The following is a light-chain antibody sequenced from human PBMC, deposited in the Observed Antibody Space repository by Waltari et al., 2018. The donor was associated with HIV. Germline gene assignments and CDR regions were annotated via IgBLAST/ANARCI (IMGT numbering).Light chain of an antibody. J-gene: IGLJ3*02. V-gene: IGLV2-14*01. CDR3: SSYTTSSTWV. CDR1: SSDVGGYKY. CDR2: EVS. Sequence: QSALTQPASVSGSPGQSITISCTGTSSDVGGYKYVSWYLQQPGKAPKLLISEVSNRPSGVSNRFSGSKSGNTASLTISGRQAEDEADYYCSSYTTSSTWVFGGGTKLTVL.